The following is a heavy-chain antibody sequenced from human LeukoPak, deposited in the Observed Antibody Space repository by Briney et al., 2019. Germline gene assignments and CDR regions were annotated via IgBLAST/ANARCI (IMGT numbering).Heavy chain of an antibody. D-gene: IGHD2-15*01. CDR3: ARVGSACSGGGCYSEGNWFDP. J-gene: IGHJ5*02. Sequence: SVKVSCKASGGTFSSYAISWVRQAPGQGLEWMGGIIPIFGTANYAQKFQGRVTITADKSTSTAYMELSSLRSEDTAVYYCARVGSACSGGGCYSEGNWFDPWGQGTLVTVSS. V-gene: IGHV1-69*06. CDR2: IIPIFGTA. CDR1: GGTFSSYA.